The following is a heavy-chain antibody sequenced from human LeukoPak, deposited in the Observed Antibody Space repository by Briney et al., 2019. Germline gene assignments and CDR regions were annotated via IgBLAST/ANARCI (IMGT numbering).Heavy chain of an antibody. D-gene: IGHD3-10*01. J-gene: IGHJ4*02. CDR3: ARAGLLWFGELS. V-gene: IGHV3-53*01. CDR2: IYSGGST. Sequence: GGSLRLSCAASGFTVSSNYMSWVRQAPGKGLEWVSVIYSGGSTYYADFVKGRFTISRDNSKDTLYLQMNSLRAEDTAVYYCARAGLLWFGELSWGQGTLVTVSS. CDR1: GFTVSSNY.